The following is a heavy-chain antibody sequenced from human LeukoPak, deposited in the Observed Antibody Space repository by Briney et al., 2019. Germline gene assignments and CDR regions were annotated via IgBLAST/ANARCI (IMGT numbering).Heavy chain of an antibody. Sequence: PGRSLRLSCAASGFTFDDYAMHWVRQAPGKGLEWVSGISWNSGSIGYADSVTGRFTISRDNAKNSLYLQMNSLRAEDTALYYCAKDIGSGWPYYYGMDVWGQGTTVTVSS. CDR3: AKDIGSGWPYYYGMDV. D-gene: IGHD6-19*01. CDR1: GFTFDDYA. CDR2: ISWNSGSI. V-gene: IGHV3-9*01. J-gene: IGHJ6*02.